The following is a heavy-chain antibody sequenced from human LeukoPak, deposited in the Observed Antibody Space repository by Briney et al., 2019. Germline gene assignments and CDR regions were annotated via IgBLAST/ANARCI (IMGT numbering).Heavy chain of an antibody. V-gene: IGHV3-7*03. CDR1: GFTFSSYW. Sequence: GGSLRLSCAASGFTFSSYWMSWVRQAPGKGLEWVANIKQDGIEKYYVDSVKGRFTISRDNAKNSLYLQMNSLRAEDTAVYYCARGGSYYDSSGYSLVGYWGQGTLVTVSS. J-gene: IGHJ4*02. D-gene: IGHD3-22*01. CDR3: ARGGSYYDSSGYSLVGY. CDR2: IKQDGIEK.